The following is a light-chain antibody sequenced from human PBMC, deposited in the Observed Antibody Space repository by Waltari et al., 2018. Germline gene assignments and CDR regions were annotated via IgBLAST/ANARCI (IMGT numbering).Light chain of an antibody. CDR3: QQSYSLLRLT. Sequence: DIQMTQSPSYLSASVGDTVTITCRASQSINNYLTWYQQKPGKAPILLIYATYTLQSGVPSRFSGSGSGTDFTLTISNLQPEDCATYYCQQSYSLLRLTFGGGTKVDIK. CDR1: QSINNY. CDR2: ATY. J-gene: IGKJ4*01. V-gene: IGKV1-39*01.